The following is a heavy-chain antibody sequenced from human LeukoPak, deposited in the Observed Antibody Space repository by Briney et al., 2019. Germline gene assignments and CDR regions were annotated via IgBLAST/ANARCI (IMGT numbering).Heavy chain of an antibody. J-gene: IGHJ4*02. CDR1: GGSISSGDYY. D-gene: IGHD3-16*02. Sequence: PSQTLSLTCTVSGGSISSGDYYWSWIRQPPGKGLEWIGYIYYSGSTYYNPSLKSRVTISVDTSKNQFSLKLSSVTAADTAVYYCARENLVRQTTYYDYVWGSYRWLPPTYCFDYWGQGTLVTVSS. CDR2: IYYSGST. V-gene: IGHV4-30-4*08. CDR3: ARENLVRQTTYYDYVWGSYRWLPPTYCFDY.